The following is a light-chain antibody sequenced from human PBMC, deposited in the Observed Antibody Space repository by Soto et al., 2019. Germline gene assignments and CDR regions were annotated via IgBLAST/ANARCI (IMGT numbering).Light chain of an antibody. CDR3: CSYAFSIVV. V-gene: IGLV2-11*01. J-gene: IGLJ2*01. CDR2: DVS. CDR1: SSDVGGYNY. Sequence: QSVLTQPRSVSGSPGQSVTISCTGTSSDVGGYNYVSWYHQHPGKAPKLMIYDVSKRPSGVHDRFSGSNSGNSASLTISGLEDEDESDYSGCSYAFSIVVFGGGTQLTVL.